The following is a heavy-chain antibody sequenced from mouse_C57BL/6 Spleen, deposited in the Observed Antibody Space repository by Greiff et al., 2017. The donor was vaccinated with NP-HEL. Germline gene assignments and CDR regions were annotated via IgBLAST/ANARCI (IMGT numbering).Heavy chain of an antibody. Sequence: EVQGVESGPELVKPGASVKISCKASGYTFTDYNMDWVKQSHGQSLEWIGDINPNNGGTIYNQKFKGKATLTVDKSSSTAYMELRSLTSEDTAVYYCARHSNYVGYFDYWGQGTTLTVSS. V-gene: IGHV1-18*01. CDR3: ARHSNYVGYFDY. CDR2: INPNNGGT. J-gene: IGHJ2*01. CDR1: GYTFTDYN. D-gene: IGHD2-5*01.